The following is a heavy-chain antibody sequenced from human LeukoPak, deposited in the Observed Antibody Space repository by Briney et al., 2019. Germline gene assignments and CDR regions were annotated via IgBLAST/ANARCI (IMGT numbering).Heavy chain of an antibody. V-gene: IGHV3-30-3*01. CDR1: GFTFSSYA. Sequence: GRSLRLSCAASGFTFSSYAMHWVRQAPGKGLEWVAVISYDGSNKYYADSVKGRFTISRDNSKNTLYLQMNSLRAEDTAVYYCASETLAVAGPGAFDIWGQGTMVTVSS. CDR2: ISYDGSNK. J-gene: IGHJ3*02. D-gene: IGHD6-19*01. CDR3: ASETLAVAGPGAFDI.